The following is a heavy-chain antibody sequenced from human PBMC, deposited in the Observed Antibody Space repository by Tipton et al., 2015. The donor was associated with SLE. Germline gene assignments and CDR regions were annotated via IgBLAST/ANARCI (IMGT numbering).Heavy chain of an antibody. Sequence: QSGPEVKKPGASVKVSCKASGYTFTSYGISWVRQAPGQGLEWMGWISAYNGNTNYAQKLQGRVTMTTDTSTSTAYMELRSLRSDDTAVYYCARDRDDYSSYVTGTTGVNWFDPWGQGTLVTVSS. J-gene: IGHJ5*02. V-gene: IGHV1-18*01. CDR1: GYTFTSYG. CDR3: ARDRDDYSSYVTGTTGVNWFDP. D-gene: IGHD4-11*01. CDR2: ISAYNGNT.